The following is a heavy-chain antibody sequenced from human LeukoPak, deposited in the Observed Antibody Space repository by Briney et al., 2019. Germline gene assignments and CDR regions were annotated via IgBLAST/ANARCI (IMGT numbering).Heavy chain of an antibody. Sequence: PGGSLRLSCAAPGFTFSSYAMHWFRQAPGKGLEWVAVISYDGSNKYYADSVKGRFTISRDNSKNTLYLQMNSLRAEDTAVYYCASSQQTFDYWGQGTLVTVSS. J-gene: IGHJ4*02. CDR3: ASSQQTFDY. V-gene: IGHV3-30*04. CDR2: ISYDGSNK. CDR1: GFTFSSYA. D-gene: IGHD1/OR15-1a*01.